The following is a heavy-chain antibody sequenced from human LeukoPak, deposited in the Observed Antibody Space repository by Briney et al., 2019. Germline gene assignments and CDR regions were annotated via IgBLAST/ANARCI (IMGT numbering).Heavy chain of an antibody. CDR2: IYWNDDK. J-gene: IGHJ5*02. CDR3: AHLLAYCGGDCYTNNWFDP. Sequence: SGPTLVNPTQTLTLTCTFSGFSLSTSGVGVGWIRQPPGKALEWPALIYWNDDKRYSPSLKSRLTITKDTSKNQVVLTMTNMDPVDTATYYCAHLLAYCGGDCYTNNWFDPWGQGTLVTVSS. D-gene: IGHD2-21*02. CDR1: GFSLSTSGVG. V-gene: IGHV2-5*01.